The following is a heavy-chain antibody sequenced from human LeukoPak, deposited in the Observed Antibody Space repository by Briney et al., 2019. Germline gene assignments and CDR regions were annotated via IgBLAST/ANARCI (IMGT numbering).Heavy chain of an antibody. CDR1: GFSVGGNY. CDR2: IRDSGEA. Sequence: GGALRLSCAASGFSVGGNYISWVRQAPGKGLEWVGLIRDSGEAFYADFARGRFAISRDESENTLYLQMNSLRVEDTAVYFCARDRAANQNWVEFDPWGQGTPVIVSS. D-gene: IGHD7-27*01. V-gene: IGHV3-66*03. CDR3: ARDRAANQNWVEFDP. J-gene: IGHJ5*02.